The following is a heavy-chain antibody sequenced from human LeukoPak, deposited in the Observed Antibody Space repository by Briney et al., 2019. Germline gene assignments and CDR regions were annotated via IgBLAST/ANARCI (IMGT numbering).Heavy chain of an antibody. Sequence: SETLSLPCAAYGGSFSGYYWSWIRQPPGKGLEWIWEINHSRSTNYNPYLKSRVTISVDTSKNQFSLKLSSVTAADTAVYYCARSPHILAVAGTGGYYFDYWGQGTLVTVSS. V-gene: IGHV4-34*01. CDR2: INHSRST. D-gene: IGHD6-19*01. CDR3: ARSPHILAVAGTGGYYFDY. CDR1: GGSFSGYY. J-gene: IGHJ4*02.